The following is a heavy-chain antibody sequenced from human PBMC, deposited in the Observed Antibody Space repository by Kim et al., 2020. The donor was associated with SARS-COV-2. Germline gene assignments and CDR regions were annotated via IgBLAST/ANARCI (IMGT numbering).Heavy chain of an antibody. D-gene: IGHD3-16*01. J-gene: IGHJ6*02. V-gene: IGHV7-4-1*02. CDR3: ARANYVDPVRNLLYYHGMDV. CDR1: GNTFSTYG. CDR2: INTNTGNP. Sequence: ASVKVSCKASGNTFSTYGLNWVRQAPGQGLEWMGWINTNTGNPTYAQGFTGRFVFSLDTSVRAAYLQISSLKAEDTAVYYCARANYVDPVRNLLYYHGMDVWGQGTTVTVYS.